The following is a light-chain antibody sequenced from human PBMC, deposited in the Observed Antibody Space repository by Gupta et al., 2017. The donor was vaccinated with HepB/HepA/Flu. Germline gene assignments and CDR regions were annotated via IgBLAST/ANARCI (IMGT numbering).Light chain of an antibody. V-gene: IGKV3-11*01. CDR2: DAS. CDR3: HQRSDWPLT. Sequence: EIVLTQSPATLSLSPGERATLSCRASQSVSSYLAWYQQKPGQAPRLLIYDASNRATGIPARFSGSGSVTDFTLTISILDPEDFAVYYCHQRSDWPLTFGHGTNVDIK. CDR1: QSVSSY. J-gene: IGKJ3*01.